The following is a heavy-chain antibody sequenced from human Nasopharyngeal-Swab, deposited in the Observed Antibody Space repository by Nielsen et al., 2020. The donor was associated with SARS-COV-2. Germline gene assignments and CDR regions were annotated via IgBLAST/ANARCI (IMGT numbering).Heavy chain of an antibody. CDR3: ARAGVGGVFDI. D-gene: IGHD3-16*01. V-gene: IGHV4-59*01. Sequence: SETLSLTCTVSGGSISSYYWSWIRQPPGKGLEWIGYIYYSGSTNYNPSLKSRVTISVDTSKNQFSLKLSSVTAADTAVYYCARAGVGGVFDIWGQGTMVTVSS. CDR1: GGSISSYY. CDR2: IYYSGST. J-gene: IGHJ3*02.